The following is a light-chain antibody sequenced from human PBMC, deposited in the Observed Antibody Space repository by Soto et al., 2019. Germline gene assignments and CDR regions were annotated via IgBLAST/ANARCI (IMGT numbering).Light chain of an antibody. Sequence: QSVLTQPPSASGTPGQRVFISCSGSSSNIGGTNYAYWYQQLPGAAPKILMNSNNLRPSGVPERISGSKSGTSASLAISGVRYEEEAVYYCATSDDRLGAFIFGGGTKVTVL. CDR1: SSNIGGTNY. CDR3: ATSDDRLGAFI. CDR2: SNN. J-gene: IGLJ2*01. V-gene: IGLV1-47*02.